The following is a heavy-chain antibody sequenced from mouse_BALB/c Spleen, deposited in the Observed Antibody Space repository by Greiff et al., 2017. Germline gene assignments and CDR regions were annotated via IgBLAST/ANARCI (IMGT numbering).Heavy chain of an antibody. CDR2: IDPANGNT. CDR1: GFNIKDTY. Sequence: EVKLVESGAELVKPGASVKLSCTASGFNIKDTYMHWVKQRPEQGLEWIGRIDPANGNTKYDPKFQGKATITADTSSNTAYLQLSSLTSEDTAVYYCARPFYYGNYVGFAYWGQGTLVTVSA. J-gene: IGHJ3*01. CDR3: ARPFYYGNYVGFAY. D-gene: IGHD2-1*01. V-gene: IGHV14-3*02.